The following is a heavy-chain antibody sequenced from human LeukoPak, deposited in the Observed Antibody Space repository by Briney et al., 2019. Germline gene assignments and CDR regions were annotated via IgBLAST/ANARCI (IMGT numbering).Heavy chain of an antibody. D-gene: IGHD3-10*01. CDR2: ISAYNGDT. J-gene: IGHJ4*02. CDR1: GYIFTSYG. CDR3: ARGGYYGSGSFPDY. Sequence: GASVKVSCKASGYIFTSYGISWVRQAPGQGLEWVGWISAYNGDTNYAQKVQGRVTMTTDTSTSTAYMDLRSLRSDDTAVYYCARGGYYGSGSFPDYWGQGTLVSVSS. V-gene: IGHV1-18*01.